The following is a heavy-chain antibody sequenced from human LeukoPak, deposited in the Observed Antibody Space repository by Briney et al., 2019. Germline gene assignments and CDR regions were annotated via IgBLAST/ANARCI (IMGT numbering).Heavy chain of an antibody. D-gene: IGHD1-1*01. CDR2: IIPIFGTA. CDR1: GGTFSSYA. J-gene: IGHJ6*03. Sequence: SVKVSCKASGGTFSSYAISWVRQAPGQGLEWMGGIIPIFGTANYAQKFQGRVTITADESTSTAYMELSSLRSEDTAVYYCVIMSHTVVPTARIYYYMDIWGTGTTVIVSS. V-gene: IGHV1-69*13. CDR3: VIMSHTVVPTARIYYYMDI.